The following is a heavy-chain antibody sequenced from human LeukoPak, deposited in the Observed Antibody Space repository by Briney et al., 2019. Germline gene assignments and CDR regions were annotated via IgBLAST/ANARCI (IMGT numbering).Heavy chain of an antibody. D-gene: IGHD2-21*02. CDR3: ARDWGVTQGT. CDR2: ISSSGNTI. J-gene: IGHJ5*02. CDR1: GFTFSSYS. V-gene: IGHV3-48*04. Sequence: GESLRLSCAASGFTFSSYSMNWVRQAPGKGLEWVSYISSSGNTIYYADSVKGRLTISRDNAKNSLYLQMNSLIAEDTAVYYCARDWGVTQGTWGQGTLVTVSS.